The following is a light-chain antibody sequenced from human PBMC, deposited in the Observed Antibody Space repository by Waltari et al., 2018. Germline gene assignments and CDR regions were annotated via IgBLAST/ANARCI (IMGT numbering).Light chain of an antibody. CDR1: RSNLGSNT. J-gene: IGLJ2*01. Sequence: QSVLTQPPSASGTPGQRITVSCSGSRSNLGSNTVNWYQQLPGTAPKLLIYQNNRRPSGVPVRFSGSKSGTSASLAISGLQSEDEADYFCATWDNGLNGVVFGGGSKVTVL. V-gene: IGLV1-44*01. CDR3: ATWDNGLNGVV. CDR2: QNN.